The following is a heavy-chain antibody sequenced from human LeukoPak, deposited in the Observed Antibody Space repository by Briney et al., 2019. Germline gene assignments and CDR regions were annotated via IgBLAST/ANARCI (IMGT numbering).Heavy chain of an antibody. CDR2: INHSGST. V-gene: IGHV4-34*01. J-gene: IGHJ3*02. Sequence: SETLSLTCAVYGGSFSGYYWSWIRQPPGKGLEWIGEINHSGSTNYNPSLKSRVTISVDTSKNQFSLKLSSVTAADTAVYYCARGGLYGDAFDIWGQGTMVTVSS. CDR3: ARGGLYGDAFDI. D-gene: IGHD2/OR15-2a*01. CDR1: GGSFSGYY.